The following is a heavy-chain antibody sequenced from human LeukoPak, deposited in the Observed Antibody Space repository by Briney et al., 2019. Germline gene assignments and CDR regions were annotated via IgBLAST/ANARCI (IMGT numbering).Heavy chain of an antibody. J-gene: IGHJ4*02. V-gene: IGHV3-23*01. CDR3: AKDRALYGDYGYYFDF. CDR1: GFTFSNYG. D-gene: IGHD4-17*01. CDR2: ISGSAGST. Sequence: GGSLRLSCAASGFTFSNYGMSWVRQAPGKGLEWGSAISGSAGSTHYADSVKGRLTISRDNSKNTLYLQMNSLRAEDTAVYYCAKDRALYGDYGYYFDFWGQGALVTVSS.